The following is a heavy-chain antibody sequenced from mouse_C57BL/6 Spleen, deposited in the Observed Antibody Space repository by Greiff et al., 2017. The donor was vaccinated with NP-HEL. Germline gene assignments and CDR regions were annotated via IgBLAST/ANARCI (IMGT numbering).Heavy chain of an antibody. CDR1: GYTFTSYW. D-gene: IGHD1-1*01. Sequence: QVQLQQPGAELVMPGASVKLSCKASGYTFTSYWMHWVKQRPGQGLEWIGEIDPSDSYTNYNQKFKGKSTLTVDKSSSTAYMQLSSLTSEDSAVYYCARLRSSSYYFDYWGQGTTLTVSS. J-gene: IGHJ2*01. V-gene: IGHV1-69*01. CDR2: IDPSDSYT. CDR3: ARLRSSSYYFDY.